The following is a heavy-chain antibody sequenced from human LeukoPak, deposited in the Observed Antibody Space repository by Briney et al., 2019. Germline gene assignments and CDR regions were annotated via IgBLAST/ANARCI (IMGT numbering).Heavy chain of an antibody. CDR3: ARGYSTSWYYFDY. V-gene: IGHV4-59*01. D-gene: IGHD6-13*01. Sequence: SETLSLTCTVSGGSISNYFWSWIRQPPGKALEWIGYIHYSGSTNYNPSLKGRGTISVDTSKNHFSLKLSSVTAADTAVYYCARGYSTSWYYFDYWGQGTLVTVSS. CDR1: GGSISNYF. CDR2: IHYSGST. J-gene: IGHJ4*02.